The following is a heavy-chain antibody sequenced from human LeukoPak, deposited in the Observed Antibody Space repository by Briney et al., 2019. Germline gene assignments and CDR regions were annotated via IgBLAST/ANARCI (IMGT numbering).Heavy chain of an antibody. CDR3: AREAQVGGALQS. D-gene: IGHD1-26*01. J-gene: IGHJ5*02. V-gene: IGHV3-21*01. CDR1: GFTFSTYS. Sequence: GGSLRLSCAGSGFTFSTYSMNWFRQAPGKGLEWVSSISSTSYSKYYADSVKGRFTISRDNAENSVYLQMNSLRAEDTAVYYCAREAQVGGALQSWGQGTLVTVSS. CDR2: ISSTSYSK.